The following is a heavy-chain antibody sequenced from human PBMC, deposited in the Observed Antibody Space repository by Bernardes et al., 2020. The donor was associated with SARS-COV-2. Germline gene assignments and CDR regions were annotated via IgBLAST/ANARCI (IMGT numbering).Heavy chain of an antibody. CDR3: ARGGYDYGDYNWFDP. CDR2: ISSSSSYI. D-gene: IGHD4-17*01. CDR1: GFTFSSYS. J-gene: IGHJ5*02. V-gene: IGHV3-21*01. Sequence: GWSLRLSCAASGFTFSSYSMNWVRQAPGKGLEWVSSISSSSSYIYYADSVKGRFTISRDNAKNSLYLQMNSLRAEDTAVYYCARGGYDYGDYNWFDPWGQGTLVTVSS.